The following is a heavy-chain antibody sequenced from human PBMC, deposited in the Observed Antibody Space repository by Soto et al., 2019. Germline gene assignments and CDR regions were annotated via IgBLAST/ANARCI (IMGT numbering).Heavy chain of an antibody. V-gene: IGHV1-18*01. J-gene: IGHJ4*02. CDR2: ISAHNGNT. D-gene: IGHD1-1*01. Sequence: QVHLVQSGAEVKKPGASVKVSCKGSGYAFTTYGITWVRQAPGQGLEWMGWISAHNGNTNYAQKLQGRVTVTRDTSTSTAYMELRSLRLDDTAVYYCARGRYGDYWGQGALVTVSS. CDR1: GYAFTTYG. CDR3: ARGRYGDY.